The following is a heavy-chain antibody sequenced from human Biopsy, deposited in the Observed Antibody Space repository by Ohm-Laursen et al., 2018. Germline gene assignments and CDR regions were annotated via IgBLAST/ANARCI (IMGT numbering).Heavy chain of an antibody. J-gene: IGHJ2*01. Sequence: SQTLSLTCTVSGASIGTGAYYWTWIRQRPGAGLEWIGYIHYSGNSLYNPSLKSRLSLSVDTTKNQFSLKLNSVTAADTAVYYCARRPYGGTRYWYFDLWGRGTLVTVSS. D-gene: IGHD4-23*01. CDR1: GASIGTGAYY. CDR2: IHYSGNS. CDR3: ARRPYGGTRYWYFDL. V-gene: IGHV4-31*03.